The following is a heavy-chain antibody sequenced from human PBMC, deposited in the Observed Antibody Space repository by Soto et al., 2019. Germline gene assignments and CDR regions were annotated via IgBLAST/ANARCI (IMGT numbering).Heavy chain of an antibody. D-gene: IGHD3-10*01. J-gene: IGHJ6*02. CDR3: ARAYGSGYMDV. Sequence: QVQLQESGPGLVKPSQTLSLTCTVSGGSISSGGYYWSWIRQHPGKGPEWIGYIYYSGSTYYNPTLKRRYTISVDTSKHQLTLKLSSVTAADTAVYYCARAYGSGYMDVWGQGTTVTVSS. CDR1: GGSISSGGYY. V-gene: IGHV4-31*03. CDR2: IYYSGST.